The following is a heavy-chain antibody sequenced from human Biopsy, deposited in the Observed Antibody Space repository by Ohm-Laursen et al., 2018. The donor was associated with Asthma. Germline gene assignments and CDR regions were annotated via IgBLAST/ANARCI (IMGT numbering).Heavy chain of an antibody. CDR2: GDRYYDGCLK. D-gene: IGHD3-3*01. Sequence: SLRLSCAASGFTFRRYAMHWVRQAPGKGLEWVAGGDRYYDGCLKYYADSVNGRFTVSRDDSKNTLYLQMNSLRPDDTAVYYCARDVMEWYLPAFDFWGQGTLITVSS. CDR3: ARDVMEWYLPAFDF. CDR1: GFTFRRYA. V-gene: IGHV3-30-3*01. J-gene: IGHJ4*02.